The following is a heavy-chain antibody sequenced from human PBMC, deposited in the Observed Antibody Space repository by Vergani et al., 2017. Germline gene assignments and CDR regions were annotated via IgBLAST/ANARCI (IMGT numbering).Heavy chain of an antibody. CDR2: IKQDGSEN. D-gene: IGHD2-21*02. J-gene: IGHJ3*02. CDR3: ARACGGDCLAFDI. V-gene: IGHV3-7*01. CDR1: GFTFSSYW. Sequence: VQLVESGGGLVQPGGSLRLSCAASGFTFSSYWMSWVRQAPGKGLEWVANIKQDGSENYYVDSVKGRFTISRDNAKNSLYLQMKSLRAEDTAVYYCARACGGDCLAFDIWGQGTMVTVSS.